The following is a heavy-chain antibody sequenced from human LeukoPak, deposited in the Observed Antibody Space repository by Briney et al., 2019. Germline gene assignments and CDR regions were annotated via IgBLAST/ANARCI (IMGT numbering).Heavy chain of an antibody. D-gene: IGHD2-21*02. CDR2: IKDDGSKK. Sequence: PGGSLRLSCAASGFTFSNYWMNWVRQAPGKGLEWVADIKDDGSKKYYVDSVKGRFTISRDNAENSLYLQMHSLRVEDTAVYYCARDVGDPVRFDYWGQGTLVTVSS. CDR1: GFTFSNYW. V-gene: IGHV3-7*01. J-gene: IGHJ4*02. CDR3: ARDVGDPVRFDY.